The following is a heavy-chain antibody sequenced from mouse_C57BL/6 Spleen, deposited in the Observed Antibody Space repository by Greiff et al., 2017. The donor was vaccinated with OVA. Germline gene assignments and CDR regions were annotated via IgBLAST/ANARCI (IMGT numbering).Heavy chain of an antibody. CDR2: IDPSDSYT. J-gene: IGHJ2*01. CDR1: GYTFTSYW. Sequence: QVQLKQPGAELVRPGTSVKLSCKASGYTFTSYWMHWVKQRPGQGLEWLGVIDPSDSYTNYNQKFKGKATLTVDTSSSTAYMQLSSLTSEDSAVYYCALNREDYFDYWGQGTTLTVSS. V-gene: IGHV1-59*01. CDR3: ALNREDYFDY.